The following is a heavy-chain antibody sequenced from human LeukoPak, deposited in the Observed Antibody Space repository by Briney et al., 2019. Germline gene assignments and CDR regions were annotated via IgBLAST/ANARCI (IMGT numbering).Heavy chain of an antibody. J-gene: IGHJ4*02. V-gene: IGHV1-46*01. CDR1: ENTFTNYY. D-gene: IGHD6-19*01. CDR3: ARDGGRIYSSGWFDY. Sequence: ASVKVSCKASENTFTNYYMHWVRQAPGQGLEWLGLINPNGDRTAYAQNFQGRVTMTRDTSTTTFYLELSSLRSEDTAVYYCARDGGRIYSSGWFDYWGQGTLVTVSS. CDR2: INPNGDRT.